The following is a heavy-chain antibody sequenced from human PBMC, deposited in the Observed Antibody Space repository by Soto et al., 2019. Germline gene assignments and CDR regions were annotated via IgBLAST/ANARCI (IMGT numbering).Heavy chain of an antibody. CDR1: VFTFSSYG. CDR3: AKDWGGYYYYYGMDV. D-gene: IGHD3-16*01. CDR2: ISYDGSNK. J-gene: IGHJ6*02. V-gene: IGHV3-30*18. Sequence: GWSLRLSCAASVFTFSSYGMHWVRQAPGNGLEWVSVISYDGSNKYYADSVKGRFTISRDNSKNTLSLQMNSRRAEDTAVYYCAKDWGGYYYYYGMDVWGQGTTVTVSS.